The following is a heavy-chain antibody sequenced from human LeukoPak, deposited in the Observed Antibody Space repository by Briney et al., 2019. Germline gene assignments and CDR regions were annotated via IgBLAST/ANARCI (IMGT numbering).Heavy chain of an antibody. D-gene: IGHD2-2*01. Sequence: ASVKVSCQPSGYTFSGYYIHWVRQAPGQGLASMGWINPNRGGINYAQKFQGRVTMTRDTSISTAYMELSTLGSDDTAVYYCSRGEACTSTRCLYYYYMDVWGKGTTVTVSS. CDR3: SRGEACTSTRCLYYYYMDV. V-gene: IGHV1-2*02. J-gene: IGHJ6*03. CDR1: GYTFSGYY. CDR2: INPNRGGI.